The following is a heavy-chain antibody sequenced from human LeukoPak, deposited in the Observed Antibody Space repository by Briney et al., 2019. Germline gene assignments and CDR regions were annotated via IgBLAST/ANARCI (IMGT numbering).Heavy chain of an antibody. CDR3: ARDGNYYDSSGYYVDAFDI. J-gene: IGHJ3*02. CDR1: GGSISSSSYY. V-gene: IGHV4-39*07. CDR2: IYYSGST. Sequence: PSETLSLTCTVSGGSISSSSYYWGWIRQPPGKGLEWIGSIYYSGSTYYNPSLKSRVTISVDTSKNQFSLKLSSVTAADTAVYYCARDGNYYDSSGYYVDAFDIWGQGTMVTVSS. D-gene: IGHD3-22*01.